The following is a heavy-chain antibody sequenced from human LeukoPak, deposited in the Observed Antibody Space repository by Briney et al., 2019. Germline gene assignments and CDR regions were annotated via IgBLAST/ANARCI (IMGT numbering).Heavy chain of an antibody. Sequence: GGSLRLSCATSGFPFSDFSMSWVRQAPGKGLEWISTTNSGGTSTYYAESVKGRFSISRDNSKNTLYLQMSSLRVEDTAVYYCAKQSYARSLGEGGPGTLVSVSS. CDR3: AKQSYARSLGE. V-gene: IGHV3-23*01. J-gene: IGHJ4*02. CDR1: GFPFSDFS. D-gene: IGHD2-8*01. CDR2: TNSGGTST.